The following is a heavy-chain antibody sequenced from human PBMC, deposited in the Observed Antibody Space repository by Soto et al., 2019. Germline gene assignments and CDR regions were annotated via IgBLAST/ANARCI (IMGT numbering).Heavy chain of an antibody. CDR3: ATGSGWYSPDY. J-gene: IGHJ4*02. CDR1: GFTFSSNW. CDR2: IDNDGSSR. Sequence: EVQLVESGGGLVQPGGSLRLSCAASGFTFSSNWMHWVRQGPGKGLVWVSRIDNDGSSRDYADSVKGRFTISRDNAKNTVYLEMSSLRAEETAVYYCATGSGWYSPDYWGQGTRVTVS. D-gene: IGHD6-19*01. V-gene: IGHV3-74*01.